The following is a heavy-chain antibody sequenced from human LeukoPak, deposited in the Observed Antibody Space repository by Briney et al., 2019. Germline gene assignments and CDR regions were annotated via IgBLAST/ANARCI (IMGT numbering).Heavy chain of an antibody. V-gene: IGHV3-7*03. D-gene: IGHD3-9*01. J-gene: IGHJ6*02. CDR3: ARDLPLTGRYFDWLRSFGMDV. CDR2: IRQDGGQT. Sequence: PGGSLRLSCAASELTFSGYWMNWVRQAPGKGLQWVGNIRQDGGQTHYSDSVKGRFTISRDNAKRSLYLQMNSLRPEDTAVYYCARDLPLTGRYFDWLRSFGMDVWGQGTTVTVSS. CDR1: ELTFSGYW.